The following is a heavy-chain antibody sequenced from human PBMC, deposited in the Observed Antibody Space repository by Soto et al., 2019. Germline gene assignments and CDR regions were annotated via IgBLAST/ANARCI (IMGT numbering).Heavy chain of an antibody. CDR3: ARWDLNLHAFDF. J-gene: IGHJ3*01. CDR2: VVPSASTT. V-gene: IGHV3-48*02. CDR1: GFTLSSYS. Sequence: PGGSLRLSCAASGFTLSSYSMGWVRQAPGKGLEWISYVVPSASTTFYAYSVRGRFTISRDNARNSLSLQMNSLRDEDTSVYYCARWDLNLHAFDFWGQGTMVTVSS. D-gene: IGHD1-26*01.